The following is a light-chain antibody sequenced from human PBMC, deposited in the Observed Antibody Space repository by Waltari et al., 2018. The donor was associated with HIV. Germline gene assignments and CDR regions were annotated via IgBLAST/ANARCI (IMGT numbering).Light chain of an antibody. CDR1: SSDVGGYNI. Sequence: QSALTQPASVSGSPGQSITISCTGTSSDVGGYNIVSWYQQHPGKAPKPMIYEVSKRPSGVSNRFSGSKSGNTASLTISGLQAEDEADYYCCAYAGSTTYVIFGGGTKLTVL. CDR3: CAYAGSTTYVI. V-gene: IGLV2-23*02. CDR2: EVS. J-gene: IGLJ2*01.